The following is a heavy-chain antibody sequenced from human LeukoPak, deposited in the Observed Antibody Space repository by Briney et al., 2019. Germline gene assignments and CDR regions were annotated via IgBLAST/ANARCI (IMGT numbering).Heavy chain of an antibody. V-gene: IGHV1-69*05. D-gene: IGHD3-9*01. Sequence: EASVTVSCKASGGTFSSYAISWVRQAPGQGLEWMGGIIPIFGTANYAQKLQGRVTMTTDTSTSTAYMELRSLRSDDTAVYYCARLQAYYDILTGYSIDHQQYYFDYWGQGTLVTVSS. J-gene: IGHJ4*02. CDR2: IIPIFGTA. CDR3: ARLQAYYDILTGYSIDHQQYYFDY. CDR1: GGTFSSYA.